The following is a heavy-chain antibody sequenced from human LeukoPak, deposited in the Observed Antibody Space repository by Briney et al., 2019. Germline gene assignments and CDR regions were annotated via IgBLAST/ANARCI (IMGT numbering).Heavy chain of an antibody. CDR3: AKDHYYYDSSGTPDY. J-gene: IGHJ4*02. Sequence: GGSLRLSCAASGFTFSSYGMHWVRQAPGKGLEWVAVISYDGSNKYYADSVKGRFTISRDNSKNTLYLQMNSLRAEDTAVYYCAKDHYYYDSSGTPDYWGQGTLVTVSS. CDR2: ISYDGSNK. CDR1: GFTFSSYG. D-gene: IGHD3-22*01. V-gene: IGHV3-30*18.